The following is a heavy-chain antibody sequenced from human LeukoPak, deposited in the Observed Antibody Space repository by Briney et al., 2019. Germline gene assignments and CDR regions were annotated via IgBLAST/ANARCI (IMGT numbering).Heavy chain of an antibody. D-gene: IGHD3-3*01. CDR3: ARAAEVYYDFWSGYYNGNWFDP. Sequence: AASVKVSCKASGYTFTGYYMHWVRQAPGQGREWMGWINPNSGGTNYAQKLQGRVTMTRDTSISTAYMELSRLRSDDTAVYYCARAAEVYYDFWSGYYNGNWFDPWGQGTLVTVSS. J-gene: IGHJ5*02. CDR2: INPNSGGT. V-gene: IGHV1-2*02. CDR1: GYTFTGYY.